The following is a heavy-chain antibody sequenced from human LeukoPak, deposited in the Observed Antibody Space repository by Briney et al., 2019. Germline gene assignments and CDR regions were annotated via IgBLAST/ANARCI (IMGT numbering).Heavy chain of an antibody. Sequence: SQTLSLTCAVSGGSVSSGGFSWRWIRQPPGKGLECIGSISHTGSTYYNPSLKSRVTISVDSSKNQFSLKLSSVTAADTAVYYCAGEGYFYGMDVWGQGTTVTVSS. D-gene: IGHD2/OR15-2a*01. CDR1: GGSVSSGGFS. J-gene: IGHJ6*02. V-gene: IGHV4-30-2*01. CDR2: ISHTGST. CDR3: AGEGYFYGMDV.